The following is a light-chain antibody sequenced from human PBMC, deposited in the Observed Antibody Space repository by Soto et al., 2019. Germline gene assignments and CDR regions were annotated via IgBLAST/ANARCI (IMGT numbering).Light chain of an antibody. Sequence: EIVLTQSPGTLSLSPGDRATLSCSASQSVSSSYLAWYQQKPGQAPRLLIYDASNRATGIPARFSGSGSGTDFTLTISSREPEDFALYYGQQRGNWPLTFGGGTKV. CDR3: QQRGNWPLT. CDR1: QSVSSSY. V-gene: IGKV3-11*01. J-gene: IGKJ4*01. CDR2: DAS.